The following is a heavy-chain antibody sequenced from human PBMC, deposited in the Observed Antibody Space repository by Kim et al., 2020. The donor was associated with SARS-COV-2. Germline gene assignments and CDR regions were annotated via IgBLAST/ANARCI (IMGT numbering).Heavy chain of an antibody. CDR2: IYPGDSDT. J-gene: IGHJ4*02. CDR1: GYSFTSYW. Sequence: GESLKISCKGSGYSFTSYWIGWVHQMPGKGLEWMGIIYPGDSDTRYSPSFQGQVTISADKSISTAYLQWSSLKASDTAMYYCARFSSEQLGGFDYWGQGTLVTVSS. D-gene: IGHD6-13*01. V-gene: IGHV5-51*07. CDR3: ARFSSEQLGGFDY.